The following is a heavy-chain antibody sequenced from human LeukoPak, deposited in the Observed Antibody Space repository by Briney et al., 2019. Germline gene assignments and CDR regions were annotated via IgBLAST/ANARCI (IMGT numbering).Heavy chain of an antibody. CDR2: IRPEGTTT. J-gene: IGHJ4*02. D-gene: IGHD3-9*01. Sequence: PGGSLRLSCAASGFTFSTYWMHWVRQAPGKGLVWVARIRPEGTTTAYADSVKGRFTISRDNAKNTLFLQMNSLSAEDTPVYYCARDLDWILFDYWGQGTLVTVSS. CDR1: GFTFSTYW. CDR3: ARDLDWILFDY. V-gene: IGHV3-74*03.